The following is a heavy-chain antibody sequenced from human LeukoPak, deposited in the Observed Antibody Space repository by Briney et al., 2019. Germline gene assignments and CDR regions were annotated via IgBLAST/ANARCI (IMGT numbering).Heavy chain of an antibody. CDR1: GFTFSSYS. D-gene: IGHD5-12*01. Sequence: GGSLRLSCAASGFTFSSYSMNWVRQAPGKGLEWVSYISSSSSTIYYADSVKGRFTISRDNAKNSLYLQMNSLRAEDTAVYYCARDGRGYSGYDWGQGTLVTVSS. J-gene: IGHJ4*02. CDR3: ARDGRGYSGYD. V-gene: IGHV3-48*04. CDR2: ISSSSSTI.